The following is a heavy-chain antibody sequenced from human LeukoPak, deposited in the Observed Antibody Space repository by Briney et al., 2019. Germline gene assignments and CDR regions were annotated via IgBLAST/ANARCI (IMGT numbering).Heavy chain of an antibody. D-gene: IGHD3-9*01. CDR3: ARELLRYFDWVRLFDY. CDR2: IKQDGSEK. Sequence: PGGSLRLSCAASGFTFSSYWMSWVRQAPGKGLEWVANIKQDGSEKYYVDSVKGRFTISRDNAKNSLYLQMNSLRAEDTAVYYCARELLRYFDWVRLFDYWGQGTLVTVSS. V-gene: IGHV3-7*01. CDR1: GFTFSSYW. J-gene: IGHJ4*02.